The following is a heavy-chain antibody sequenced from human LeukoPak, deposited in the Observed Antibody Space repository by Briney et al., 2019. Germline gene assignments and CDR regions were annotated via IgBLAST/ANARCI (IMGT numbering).Heavy chain of an antibody. Sequence: PSETLSLTCTVSGGSISTYYWSWIRQPPGKGLEWIGYIYHSGSTNYNPSLKSRVTISVDTSKKQFSLKLSSVTAADTAVYYCARHYSGYEYYFDYWGQGTLVTVSS. CDR2: IYHSGST. J-gene: IGHJ4*02. CDR3: ARHYSGYEYYFDY. D-gene: IGHD5-12*01. CDR1: GGSISTYY. V-gene: IGHV4-59*08.